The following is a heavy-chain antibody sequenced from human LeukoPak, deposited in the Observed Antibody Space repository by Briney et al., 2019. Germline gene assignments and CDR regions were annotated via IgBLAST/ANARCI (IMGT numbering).Heavy chain of an antibody. CDR3: ARESARKKYYYDSSGYSFDY. V-gene: IGHV1-46*01. CDR2: INPSGGST. J-gene: IGHJ4*02. Sequence: GASVKVSCKASGYTFTSYGISWVRQAPGQGLEWMGIINPSGGSTSYAQKFQGRVTMTRDTSTSTVYMELSSLRSEDTAVYYCARESARKKYYYDSSGYSFDYWGQGTLVTVSS. D-gene: IGHD3-22*01. CDR1: GYTFTSYG.